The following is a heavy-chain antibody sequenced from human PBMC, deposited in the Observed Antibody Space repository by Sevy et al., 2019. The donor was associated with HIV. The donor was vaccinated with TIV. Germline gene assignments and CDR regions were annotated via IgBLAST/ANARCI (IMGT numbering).Heavy chain of an antibody. D-gene: IGHD1-1*01. Sequence: GGSLRLSCAASGFTFSNAWMSWVRQAPGKGLEWVGRIKSKTDGGTTDYAAPVKGRFTISRDDSKNTLYLQMNSLKTEDTAVYYCTTSNRNDGNAFDIWGQGTMVTVSS. CDR3: TTSNRNDGNAFDI. CDR2: IKSKTDGGTT. V-gene: IGHV3-15*01. CDR1: GFTFSNAW. J-gene: IGHJ3*02.